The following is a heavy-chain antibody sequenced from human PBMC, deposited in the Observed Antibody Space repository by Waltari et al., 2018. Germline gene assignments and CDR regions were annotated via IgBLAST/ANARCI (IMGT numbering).Heavy chain of an antibody. J-gene: IGHJ4*02. Sequence: QVQLVESGGGVVQPGRSLRLSCAASGFTFSSYGMPWVRQAPGKGLEWVAVIWYDGSNKYYADSVKGRFTISRDNSKNTLYLQMNSLRAEDTAMYYCAKDLYVGATGFDYWGQGTLVTVSS. V-gene: IGHV3-30*18. CDR1: GFTFSSYG. CDR2: IWYDGSNK. D-gene: IGHD1-26*01. CDR3: AKDLYVGATGFDY.